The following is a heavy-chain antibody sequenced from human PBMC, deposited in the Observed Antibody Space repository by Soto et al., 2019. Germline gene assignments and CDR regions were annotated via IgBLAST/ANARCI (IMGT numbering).Heavy chain of an antibody. CDR2: IWSDGSYK. J-gene: IGHJ5*02. Sequence: QVQLVESGGGVVQPGRSLGLSCAASGFNFSDYGMHWVRQAPGKGLEWVAVIWSDGSYKYYAESVKGRFTISRDNSKNTLFLQMNTLRAEDTAVYYCARDVGEPFDFGVVTHHNWFDPWGQGTLVTVSS. D-gene: IGHD3-3*01. CDR1: GFNFSDYG. V-gene: IGHV3-33*01. CDR3: ARDVGEPFDFGVVTHHNWFDP.